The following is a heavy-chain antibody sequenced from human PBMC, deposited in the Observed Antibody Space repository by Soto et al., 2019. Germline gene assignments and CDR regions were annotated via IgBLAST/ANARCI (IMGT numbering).Heavy chain of an antibody. J-gene: IGHJ4*02. CDR3: ARSWYYYDSSGYYFDY. V-gene: IGHV4-61*01. Sequence: PSETLSLTCTVSGGSVSSGSYYWSWIRQPPGKGLEWIGYIYYSGSTNYNPSLNSRVTISLDTSKTQFSLKLSSVTAADTAVYYCARSWYYYDSSGYYFDYWGQGTLVTVSS. CDR2: IYYSGST. D-gene: IGHD3-22*01. CDR1: GGSVSSGSYY.